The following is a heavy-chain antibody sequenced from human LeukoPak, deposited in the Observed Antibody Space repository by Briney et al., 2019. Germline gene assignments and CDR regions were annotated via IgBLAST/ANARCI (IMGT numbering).Heavy chain of an antibody. Sequence: SVKVSCKASGGTFSSYAISWVRQAPGQGLEWMGGIIPIFGTANYAQKFQGRVTITADESTSTAYMELSSLRSEDTAVYYCARHSGYRYGWSSPSFDYWGQGTLVTVSS. CDR1: GGTFSSYA. D-gene: IGHD5-18*01. CDR3: ARHSGYRYGWSSPSFDY. J-gene: IGHJ4*02. V-gene: IGHV1-69*01. CDR2: IIPIFGTA.